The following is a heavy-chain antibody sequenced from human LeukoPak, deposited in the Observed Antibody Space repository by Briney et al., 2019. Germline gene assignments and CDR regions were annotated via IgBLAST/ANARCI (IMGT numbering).Heavy chain of an antibody. J-gene: IGHJ4*02. CDR3: ARDARDTAMVTY. Sequence: GGSLRLSCGASGFTLRNYWMHWVRQAPGKGLVWVSRINSDGTMTNYADSVKGRFTISRDNAKNTLHLQMNSLRAEDTAVYYCARDARDTAMVTYWGQGTLVTVSS. V-gene: IGHV3-74*01. CDR1: GFTLRNYW. D-gene: IGHD5-18*01. CDR2: INSDGTMT.